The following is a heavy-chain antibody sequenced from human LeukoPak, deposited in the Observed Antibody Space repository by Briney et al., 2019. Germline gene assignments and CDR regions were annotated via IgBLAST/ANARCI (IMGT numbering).Heavy chain of an antibody. V-gene: IGHV4-34*01. D-gene: IGHD2-2*01. J-gene: IGHJ3*02. CDR1: GGSFSGCY. CDR2: INHSGST. CDR3: VRTRLSDHIVPAAERADDACDM. Sequence: SETLSLTCAVYGGSFSGCYWSWIRQPPGKGLEWIGEINHSGSTNYNPSLKSRVTISVDTSKNQFSLKLSSVAAADTAVYFCVRTRLSDHIVPAAERADDACDMWGQGTMVTVSS.